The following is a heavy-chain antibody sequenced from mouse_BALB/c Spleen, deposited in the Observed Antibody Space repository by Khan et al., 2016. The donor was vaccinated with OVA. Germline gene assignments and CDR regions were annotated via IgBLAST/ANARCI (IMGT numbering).Heavy chain of an antibody. Sequence: QVQLKQSGAELAKPGASVKMSCKASGYTFTSYWMHWVKQRPGQGLEWIGYINPSTGYTEYNQKFKDKATLTADKSSSTAYMQLSSLTSEDSAVYYCVNHGSSSAWFTYWGQGTLVTVSA. V-gene: IGHV1-7*01. CDR3: VNHGSSSAWFTY. CDR2: INPSTGYT. D-gene: IGHD1-1*01. J-gene: IGHJ3*01. CDR1: GYTFTSYW.